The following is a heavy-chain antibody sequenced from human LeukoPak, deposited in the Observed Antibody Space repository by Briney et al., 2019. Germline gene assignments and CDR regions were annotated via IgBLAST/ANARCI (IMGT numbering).Heavy chain of an antibody. CDR2: INTNLDTG. D-gene: IGHD5-12*01. V-gene: IGHV1-69*01. CDR3: ATRDGYGGHETYGYYMDV. CDR1: TFMSFG. J-gene: IGHJ6*03. Sequence: TFMSFGISWPRQAPGQGLEWMRGINTNLDTGHYAPKFQGRVTITADESTSTVYMEMSSLRSEDTAVFYWATRDGYGGHETYGYYMDVWGKGTTVTVSS.